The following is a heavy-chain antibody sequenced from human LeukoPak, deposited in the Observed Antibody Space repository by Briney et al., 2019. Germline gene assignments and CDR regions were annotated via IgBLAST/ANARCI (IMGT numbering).Heavy chain of an antibody. J-gene: IGHJ4*02. CDR2: IYHSGST. V-gene: IGHV4-30-2*01. Sequence: PSETLSLTCTVFGGSISSGGYYWSWIRQPPGKGLEWIGYIYHSGSTYYNPSLKSRVTISVDRSKNQFSLKLSSVTAADTAVYYCARVQNWNDAGTDYWGQGTLVTVSS. D-gene: IGHD1-1*01. CDR3: ARVQNWNDAGTDY. CDR1: GGSISSGGYY.